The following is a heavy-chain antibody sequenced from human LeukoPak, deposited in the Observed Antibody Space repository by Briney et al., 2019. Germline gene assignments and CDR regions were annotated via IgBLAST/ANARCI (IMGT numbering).Heavy chain of an antibody. CDR1: GFTFTTYW. CDR2: MKTDGSEK. V-gene: IGHV3-7*01. J-gene: IGHJ3*02. D-gene: IGHD6-19*01. CDR3: ARGMSSGRYAVDI. Sequence: GGSLRLSCAASGFTFTTYWIHWIRQAPGKGLEWVANMKTDGSEKYYVDSVKGRFTISRDNTKNSVYLQMNSLRAEDTAVYYCARGMSSGRYAVDIWGQGTMVTVSS.